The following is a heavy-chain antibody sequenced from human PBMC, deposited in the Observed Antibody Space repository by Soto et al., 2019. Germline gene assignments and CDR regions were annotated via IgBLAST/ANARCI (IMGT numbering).Heavy chain of an antibody. CDR2: INPSGGST. J-gene: IGHJ6*02. CDR1: GYTFTSYY. CDR3: ARERVTTVNYYYYYGMDV. V-gene: IGHV1-46*04. D-gene: IGHD4-4*01. Sequence: QVQLVQSGAEVKKPGASVKVSCKASGYTFTSYYMHWVRQAPGQGLEWMGIINPSGGSTSYAQKLQGRVTMTRDTSTSTVYMELSSLRSEDTAVYYCARERVTTVNYYYYYGMDVWGQGTTVTVSS.